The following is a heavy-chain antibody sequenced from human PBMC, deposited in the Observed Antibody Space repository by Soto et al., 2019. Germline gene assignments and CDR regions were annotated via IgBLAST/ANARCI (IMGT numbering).Heavy chain of an antibody. CDR3: ARGPLVVLNYFES. J-gene: IGHJ4*02. CDR1: GGTFRHDP. CDR2: IFPLTDIP. V-gene: IGHV1-69*02. Sequence: QVQLVQSGTEVKKPGSSVKVSCKASGGTFRHDPINWVRQAPGQGLEWMGSIFPLTDIPDYAQNFQARLTISADKSTSTAYMELSSLTSDDTAMYFCARGPLVVLNYFESWGQGTLVTVSS.